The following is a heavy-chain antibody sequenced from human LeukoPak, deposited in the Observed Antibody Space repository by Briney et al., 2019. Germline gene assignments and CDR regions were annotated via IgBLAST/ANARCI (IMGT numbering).Heavy chain of an antibody. Sequence: NAGGSLRLSCAASGFTFSDYYMSWIRQAPGKGLEWVSYTSSSSSHTNYADSVKGRFTISRDNAKNSLYLQMNSLRAEDTAVYYCARAASRGYSYGFDYWGQGTLVTVSS. D-gene: IGHD5-18*01. J-gene: IGHJ4*02. V-gene: IGHV3-11*05. CDR1: GFTFSDYY. CDR3: ARAASRGYSYGFDY. CDR2: TSSSSSHT.